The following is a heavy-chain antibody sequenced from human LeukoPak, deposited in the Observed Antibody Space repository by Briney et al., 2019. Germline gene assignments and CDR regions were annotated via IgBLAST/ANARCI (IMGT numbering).Heavy chain of an antibody. Sequence: GGSLRLSCAASGFTFSSYRMSWVRQAPGKGLEWVANIKQDGSEKYYVDSVKGRFTISRDNAKNSLYLQMNSLRAEDTAVYYCASWIAGGAVVAYYFDYWGQGTLVTVSS. CDR2: IKQDGSEK. J-gene: IGHJ4*02. CDR1: GFTFSSYR. CDR3: ASWIAGGAVVAYYFDY. V-gene: IGHV3-7*01. D-gene: IGHD4-23*01.